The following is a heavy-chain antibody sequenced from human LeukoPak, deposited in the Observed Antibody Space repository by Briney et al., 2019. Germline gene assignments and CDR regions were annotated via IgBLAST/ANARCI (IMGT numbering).Heavy chain of an antibody. V-gene: IGHV4-34*01. CDR2: INPSGTT. Sequence: SETLSLTCAVYGGSSSAYWWSWIRQPPGKGLEWIGEINPSGTTNYNPSLKGRVTISLDTSKNHFSLNLSSVTAADTAVYYCARPRKHDYYDMDVWGKGTTVTSP. CDR3: ARPRKHDYYDMDV. CDR1: GGSSSAYW. J-gene: IGHJ6*03.